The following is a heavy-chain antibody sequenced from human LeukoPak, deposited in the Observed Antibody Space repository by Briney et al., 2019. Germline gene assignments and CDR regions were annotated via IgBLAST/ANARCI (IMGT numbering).Heavy chain of an antibody. J-gene: IGHJ4*02. CDR3: ARRRDGYNYVAFDY. CDR1: GGSISSSSYY. D-gene: IGHD5-24*01. V-gene: IGHV4-39*01. CDR2: IYYSGST. Sequence: SETLSLTCTVSGGSISSSSYYLGWIRQPPGKGLEWIGSIYYSGSTYYNPSLKSRVTISVDTSKNQFSLKLSSVTAADTAVYYCARRRDGYNYVAFDYWGQGTLVTVSS.